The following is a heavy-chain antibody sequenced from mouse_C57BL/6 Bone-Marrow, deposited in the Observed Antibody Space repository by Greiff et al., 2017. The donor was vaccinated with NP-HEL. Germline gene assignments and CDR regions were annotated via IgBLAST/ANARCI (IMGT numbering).Heavy chain of an antibody. V-gene: IGHV1-55*01. J-gene: IGHJ2*01. D-gene: IGHD3-2*02. CDR2: IYPGSGST. CDR1: GYTFTSYW. CDR3: APTAQAIGYFDY. Sequence: VQLQQPGAELVKPGASVKMSCKASGYTFTSYWITWVKQRPGQGLEWIGDIYPGSGSTNYNDKFKSKATLTVDTSSSTAYMKLSSLTSEDTAVYDCAPTAQAIGYFDYWGKGTTLTVSS.